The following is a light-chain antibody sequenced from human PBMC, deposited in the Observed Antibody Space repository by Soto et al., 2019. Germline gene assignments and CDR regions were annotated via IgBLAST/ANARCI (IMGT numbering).Light chain of an antibody. CDR1: SSDFGSYKF. CDR3: FSFTSITTHV. CDR2: ETS. J-gene: IGLJ1*01. Sequence: QSVLTQPASVSGSPGQSVTISCTGTSSDFGSYKFVSWYQHHPGKVPKVIIYETSKRPSGVSDRFYGSKSGNKASLTISGLQAEDDADYYCFSFTSITTHVFGSGTKVTVL. V-gene: IGLV2-23*01.